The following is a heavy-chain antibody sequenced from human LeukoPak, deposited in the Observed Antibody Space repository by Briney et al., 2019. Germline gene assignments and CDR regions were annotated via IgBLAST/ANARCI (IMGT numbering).Heavy chain of an antibody. CDR3: AKDAYGDYPLYYFDY. CDR1: GFTFSSYS. Sequence: PGGSLRLSCAASGFTFSSYSMNWVRQAPGKGLEWVSSISSSSSYIYYADSVKGRFTISRDNAKNSLYMQMNSLRAEDTALYYCAKDAYGDYPLYYFDYWGQGTLVTVSS. J-gene: IGHJ4*02. V-gene: IGHV3-21*04. D-gene: IGHD4-17*01. CDR2: ISSSSSYI.